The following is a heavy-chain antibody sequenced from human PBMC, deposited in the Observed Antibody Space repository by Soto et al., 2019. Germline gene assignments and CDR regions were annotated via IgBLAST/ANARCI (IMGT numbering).Heavy chain of an antibody. CDR2: SYYSGST. CDR1: GGSISSGDYY. CDR3: AGVYYAISGYLFAYYFDY. Sequence: SETLSLTCTVSGGSISSGDYYWSWIRQPPGKGLEWIGYSYYSGSTYYHPSLKSRVTISVDTSKNQFSLKLSSVTAADTAVYYCAGVYYAISGYLFAYYFDYWGQGTLVTVSS. D-gene: IGHD3-22*01. V-gene: IGHV4-30-4*01. J-gene: IGHJ4*02.